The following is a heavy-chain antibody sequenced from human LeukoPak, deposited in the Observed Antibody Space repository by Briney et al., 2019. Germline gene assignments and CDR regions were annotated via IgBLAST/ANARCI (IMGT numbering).Heavy chain of an antibody. CDR2: ISYSGNT. Sequence: PSETLSLTCIVSGGSIRSDYWTWIRQPPGKGLEWIAYISYSGNTDYSPSLKSRVTISVDSSKNQSSLNLSSVTAADTAVYYCARWPGSRLPGFDCWGQGTLVTVSS. V-gene: IGHV4-59*08. CDR3: ARWPGSRLPGFDC. CDR1: GGSIRSDY. D-gene: IGHD3-10*01. J-gene: IGHJ4*02.